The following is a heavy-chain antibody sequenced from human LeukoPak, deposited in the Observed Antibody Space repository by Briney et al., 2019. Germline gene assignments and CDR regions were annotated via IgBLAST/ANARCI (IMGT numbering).Heavy chain of an antibody. CDR3: ARAQYCSSTSCSLGRWFDP. CDR2: IIPIFGTA. D-gene: IGHD2-2*01. Sequence: RASVKVSCKASGGTFSSYAISWVRQAPGQGLEWMGGIIPIFGTANYAQKFQGRVTITADESTSTAYMELSSLRSEDTAVYYCARAQYCSSTSCSLGRWFDPWGQGTLVTVSS. J-gene: IGHJ5*02. CDR1: GGTFSSYA. V-gene: IGHV1-69*13.